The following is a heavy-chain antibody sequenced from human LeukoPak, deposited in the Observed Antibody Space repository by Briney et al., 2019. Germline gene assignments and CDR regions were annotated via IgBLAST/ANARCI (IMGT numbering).Heavy chain of an antibody. CDR3: ARDRYYYDSSGYYRLDY. CDR1: GVSISSSNW. CDR2: IYHSGST. D-gene: IGHD3-22*01. J-gene: IGHJ4*02. Sequence: SETLSLTCTVSGVSISSSNWWSWVRQPPGKGLEWIGEIYHSGSTNYNPSLKSRVTMSVDTSKNQCSLKLSSVTAADTAVYYCARDRYYYDSSGYYRLDYWGQGTLVTVTS. V-gene: IGHV4-4*02.